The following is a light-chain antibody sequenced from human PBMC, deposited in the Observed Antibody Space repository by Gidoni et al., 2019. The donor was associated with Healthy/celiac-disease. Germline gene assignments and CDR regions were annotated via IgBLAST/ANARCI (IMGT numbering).Light chain of an antibody. Sequence: IQMTQSPSTLSASVGDRVTITCRASKSISSWLAWYQQKPGNAPKLRIYKAASLESGVPSRFSSSGSGTEFTLTSSSLQPDDFATYYCQQYNSYSWTFGQGTKVEIK. CDR1: KSISSW. J-gene: IGKJ1*01. V-gene: IGKV1-5*03. CDR3: QQYNSYSWT. CDR2: KAA.